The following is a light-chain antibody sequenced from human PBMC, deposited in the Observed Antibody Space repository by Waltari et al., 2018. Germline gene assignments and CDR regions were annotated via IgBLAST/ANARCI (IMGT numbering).Light chain of an antibody. V-gene: IGLV2-14*01. CDR2: EVT. CDR1: SSDVGAYNY. J-gene: IGLJ1*01. CDR3: NSYTRSAVYV. Sequence: QSALTQPASVSGSPGQSITVSCTGTSSDVGAYNYVSWYQHHAGKAPKLNISEVTNRPSGVSDRFSCSKSGNTASLTISGLQAEDEADYYCNSYTRSAVYVFGTGTTVTVL.